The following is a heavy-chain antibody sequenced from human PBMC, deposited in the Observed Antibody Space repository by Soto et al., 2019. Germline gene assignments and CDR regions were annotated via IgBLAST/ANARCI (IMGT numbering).Heavy chain of an antibody. V-gene: IGHV3-23*01. CDR2: ISGSGGST. Sequence: GGSLRLSCAASGLTFGSNAMSWVRQAPGKGLEWVSAISGSGGSTYYADSVRGRFTISRDNSKNTLYLQMNSLRAEDTAIYYCVKGYHGSAYNSVVIAFDIWGQGTKVTVSS. CDR3: VKGYHGSAYNSVVIAFDI. D-gene: IGHD3-10*01. CDR1: GLTFGSNA. J-gene: IGHJ3*02.